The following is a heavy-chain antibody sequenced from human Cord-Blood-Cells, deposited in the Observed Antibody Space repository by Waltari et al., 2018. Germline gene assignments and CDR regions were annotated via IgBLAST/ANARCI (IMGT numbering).Heavy chain of an antibody. CDR1: GGSISSSSYY. J-gene: IGHJ3*02. D-gene: IGHD1-26*01. CDR2: IYYSGST. Sequence: SGPGLVKPSETLSLTCTVSGGSISSSSYYWGWIRQPPGKGLEWIGSIYYSGSTYYNPSLKSRVTISVDTSKNQFSLKLSSVTAADTAVYYCASWWSYYAFDIWGQGTMVTVSS. CDR3: ASWWSYYAFDI. V-gene: IGHV4-39*01.